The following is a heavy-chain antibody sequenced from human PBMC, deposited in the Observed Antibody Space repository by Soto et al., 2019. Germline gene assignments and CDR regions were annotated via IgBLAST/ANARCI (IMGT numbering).Heavy chain of an antibody. CDR1: GGTFSRYA. CDR2: IVPIYGTR. V-gene: IGHV1-69*13. CDR3: ARDLDYYGSGSHYYYGMGV. D-gene: IGHD3-10*01. J-gene: IGHJ6*02. Sequence: ASVKVSCKASGGTFSRYAFSWVRQAPGQGLEWMGGIVPIYGTRGFAQKFQGRLTITADEPTRTAYMELSSLRSEDTAVYYCARDLDYYGSGSHYYYGMGVWGQGTTVTVSS.